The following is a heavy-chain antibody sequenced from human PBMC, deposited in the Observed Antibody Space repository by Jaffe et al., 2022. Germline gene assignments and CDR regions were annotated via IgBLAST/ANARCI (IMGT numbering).Heavy chain of an antibody. CDR3: ARRRPDCTGGVCPTQNWYFDL. CDR1: GGSISSSSYY. D-gene: IGHD2-8*02. J-gene: IGHJ2*01. V-gene: IGHV4-39*01. CDR2: IYYSGST. Sequence: QLQLQESGPGLVKPSETLSLTCTVSGGSISSSSYYWGWIRQPPGKGLEWIGSIYYSGSTYYNPSLKSRVTISVDTSKNQFSLKLSSVTAADTAVYYCARRRPDCTGGVCPTQNWYFDLWGRGTLVTVSS.